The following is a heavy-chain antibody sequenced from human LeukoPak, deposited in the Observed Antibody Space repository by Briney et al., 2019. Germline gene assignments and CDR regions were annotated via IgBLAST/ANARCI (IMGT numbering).Heavy chain of an antibody. CDR1: GFTFSSYS. Sequence: GGSLRLSCAASGFTFSSYSMNWVRQAPGKGLEWVSSISSSSSYIYYADSVKGRFTISRDNAKNSLYLQMNSLRAEDTAVYYCARELGGYSGYDYWGQGTLLTVSS. V-gene: IGHV3-21*01. CDR3: ARELGGYSGYDY. D-gene: IGHD5-12*01. CDR2: ISSSSSYI. J-gene: IGHJ4*02.